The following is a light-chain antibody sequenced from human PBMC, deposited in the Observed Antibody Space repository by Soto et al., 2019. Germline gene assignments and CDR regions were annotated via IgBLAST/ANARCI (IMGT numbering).Light chain of an antibody. CDR1: QSVSSSY. J-gene: IGKJ5*01. CDR3: QQYGSSPPN. CDR2: GAS. Sequence: EIELTQSPGTLSLSPGERATLSCRASQSVSSSYLAWYQQNPVQAPRLLIYGASIRATGIPDMFSGSGSGTDFTLTISRLEPEDFAVYYCQQYGSSPPNFGQGTRLEIK. V-gene: IGKV3-20*01.